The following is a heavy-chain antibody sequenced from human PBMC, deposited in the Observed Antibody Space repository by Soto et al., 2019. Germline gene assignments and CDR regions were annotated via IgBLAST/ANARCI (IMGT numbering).Heavy chain of an antibody. V-gene: IGHV5-51*01. D-gene: IGHD4-17*01. CDR1: GHSFTSYW. CDR2: IYPGDSDT. CDR3: ARYLYDYGDYYYYGMDV. J-gene: IGHJ6*02. Sequence: PGESLKISCKGSGHSFTSYWIGWVRQMPGKGLEWMGIIYPGDSDTRYSPSFQGQVTISADKSISTAYLQWSSLKASDTAMYYCARYLYDYGDYYYYGMDVWGQGTTVTVSS.